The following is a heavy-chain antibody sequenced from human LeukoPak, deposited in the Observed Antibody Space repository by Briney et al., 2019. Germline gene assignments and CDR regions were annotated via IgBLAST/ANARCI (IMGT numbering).Heavy chain of an antibody. J-gene: IGHJ6*03. CDR2: INPNSGGT. V-gene: IGHV1-2*02. CDR1: GYTFTGYY. D-gene: IGHD2-2*01. CDR3: ARDKANCSSTSCSGDYYYYMDV. Sequence: GASVKVSCKASGYTFTGYYMHWVRQAPGQGLEWMGWINPNSGGTNYAQKFQGRVTMTTDTSTSTAYMELRSLRSDDTAVYYCARDKANCSSTSCSGDYYYYMDVWGKGTTVTVSS.